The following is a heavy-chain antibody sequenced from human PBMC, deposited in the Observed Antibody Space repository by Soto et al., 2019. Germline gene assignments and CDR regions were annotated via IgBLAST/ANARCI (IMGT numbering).Heavy chain of an antibody. J-gene: IGHJ5*02. V-gene: IGHV1-69*12. CDR1: GGTFSSYA. CDR2: IIPIFGTA. CDR3: ARERGGYCSGGSCPRGFDP. Sequence: QVQLVQSGAEVKKPGSSVKVSCKASGGTFSSYAISWVRQAPGQGLEWMGGIIPIFGTANYAQKFQGRVTVTADESTRPAYMELSSLRAEDTAVYYCARERGGYCSGGSCPRGFDPWGQGTLVTVSS. D-gene: IGHD2-15*01.